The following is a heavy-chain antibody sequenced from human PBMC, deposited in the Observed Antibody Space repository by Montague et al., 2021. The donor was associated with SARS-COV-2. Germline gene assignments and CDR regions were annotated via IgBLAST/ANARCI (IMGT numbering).Heavy chain of an antibody. CDR3: ARSLDPSGSYYLPY. D-gene: IGHD3-10*01. Sequence: SETLSLTCSGPGSWIAGADRRSTRLHSSHDLKSYADIYLKKSNTYSPSFKSRATISIDTPKNQFSLKLSSVTAADTAVYYCARSLDPSGSYYLPYWGQGTLVTVSS. V-gene: IGHV4-59*01. CDR1: GSWIAGAD. J-gene: IGHJ4*02. CDR2: IYLKKSN.